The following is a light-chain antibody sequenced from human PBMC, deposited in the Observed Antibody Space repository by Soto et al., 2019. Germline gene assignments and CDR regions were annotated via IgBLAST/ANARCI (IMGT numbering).Light chain of an antibody. V-gene: IGKV3-20*01. CDR1: QSISDT. J-gene: IGKJ5*01. CDR3: QQYGSSPIT. Sequence: EIVMTQSPATLSVSPGGSATLFCRATQSISDTLAWYQQKPGQAPRLLIYGASRRATGFPDRFSGSGSGTDFTLTISRLEPEDFAVYYCQQYGSSPITFGQGTRLEIK. CDR2: GAS.